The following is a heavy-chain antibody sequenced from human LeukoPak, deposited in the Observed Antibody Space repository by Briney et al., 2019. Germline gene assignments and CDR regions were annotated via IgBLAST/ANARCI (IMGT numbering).Heavy chain of an antibody. CDR2: IYYSGST. J-gene: IGHJ3*02. V-gene: IGHV4-59*12. Sequence: SETLSLTCTVSGGSISSYYWSWIRQPPGKGLEWIGSIYYSGSTYYNPSLKSRVTISVDTSKNQFSLKLSSVTAADTAVYYCAREPENPDDAFDIWGQGTMVTVSS. CDR1: GGSISSYY. CDR3: AREPENPDDAFDI. D-gene: IGHD1-14*01.